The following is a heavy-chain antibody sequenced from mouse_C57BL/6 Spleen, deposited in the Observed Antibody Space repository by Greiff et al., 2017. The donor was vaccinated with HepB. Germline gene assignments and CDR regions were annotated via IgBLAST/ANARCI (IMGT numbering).Heavy chain of an antibody. CDR1: GFTFSSYA. Sequence: EVKLMESGGGLVKPGGSLKLSCAASGFTFSSYAMSWVRQTPEKRLEWVATISDGGSYTYYPDNVKGRFTISRDNAKNHLYLQMSHLKSEDTAMYYCARGLGRYFDVWGTGTTVTVSS. CDR2: ISDGGSYT. D-gene: IGHD4-1*01. V-gene: IGHV5-4*03. CDR3: ARGLGRYFDV. J-gene: IGHJ1*03.